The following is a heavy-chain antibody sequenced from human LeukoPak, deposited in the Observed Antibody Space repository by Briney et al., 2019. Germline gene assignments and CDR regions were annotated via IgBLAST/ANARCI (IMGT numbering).Heavy chain of an antibody. Sequence: GGSLRLSCAASGFTFSSYSMNWVRQAPGKGLEWVSYISSSSSTIYYADSVKGRFTISRDNSKNTLYLQMNSLRAEDTAVYYCAKDLDPSGYFDYWGQGTLVTVSS. J-gene: IGHJ4*02. CDR1: GFTFSSYS. D-gene: IGHD2-15*01. CDR3: AKDLDPSGYFDY. V-gene: IGHV3-48*01. CDR2: ISSSSSTI.